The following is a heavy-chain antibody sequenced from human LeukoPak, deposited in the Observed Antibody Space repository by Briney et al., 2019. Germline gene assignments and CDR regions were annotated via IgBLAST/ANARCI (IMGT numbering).Heavy chain of an antibody. CDR2: IYPRDSNT. Sequence: GESLKISCKGSGYGSGYSFTSHWIAWERQMPGKGLEWMGIIYPRDSNTIYSPSFQGQVTISVDTSINTAYLQWISLKASDTAMYYCARHPIAAGGAYNWFDPWGQGTLVTVSS. J-gene: IGHJ5*02. CDR3: ARHPIAAGGAYNWFDP. D-gene: IGHD6-13*01. V-gene: IGHV5-51*01. CDR1: GYSFTSHW.